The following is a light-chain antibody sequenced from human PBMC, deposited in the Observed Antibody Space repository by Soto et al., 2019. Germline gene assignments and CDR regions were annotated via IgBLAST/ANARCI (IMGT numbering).Light chain of an antibody. J-gene: IGKJ4*01. CDR2: LGS. CDR3: MQALQTPLT. Sequence: DIVMTQSPLSLPVTPGEPASISCRSSQSLLHSNGYNYLDWYLQKPGQSPQLLIYLGSNRASGVPDRFSGSGSGTDFTLKNSRVEAEDVGVYYCMQALQTPLTFGGGTKVELK. V-gene: IGKV2-28*01. CDR1: QSLLHSNGYNY.